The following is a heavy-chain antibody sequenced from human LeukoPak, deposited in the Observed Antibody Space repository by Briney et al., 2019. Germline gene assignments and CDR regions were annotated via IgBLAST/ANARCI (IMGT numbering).Heavy chain of an antibody. CDR1: GGSISSSSYY. Sequence: SETLSLTCTVSGGSISSSSYYWGWIRQPPGKGLEWIGSIYYSGSTYCNPSLKSRVTISVDTSKNQFPLKLSSVTAADTAVYYCARGRLFVGRDYYYYYMDVWGKGTTVTVSS. D-gene: IGHD2-21*01. J-gene: IGHJ6*03. CDR2: IYYSGST. V-gene: IGHV4-39*06. CDR3: ARGRLFVGRDYYYYYMDV.